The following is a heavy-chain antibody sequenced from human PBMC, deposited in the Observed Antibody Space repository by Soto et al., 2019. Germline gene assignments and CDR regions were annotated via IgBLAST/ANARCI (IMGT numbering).Heavy chain of an antibody. CDR2: IIPIVGTA. Sequence: SVKVSCKASGGTFSSYAISWGRQAPGQGLERMGGIIPIVGTANYAQKFQGRVTITADEATSTAYMELSSLSPEDTAVYYCAREGGRKQQLALSWGQGTLVTVSS. J-gene: IGHJ5*02. CDR3: AREGGRKQQLALS. D-gene: IGHD6-13*01. CDR1: GGTFSSYA. V-gene: IGHV1-69*13.